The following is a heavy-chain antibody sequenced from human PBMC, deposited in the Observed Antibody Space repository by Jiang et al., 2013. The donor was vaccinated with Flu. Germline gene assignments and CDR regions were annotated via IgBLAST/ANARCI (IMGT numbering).Heavy chain of an antibody. CDR3: ARHVGSSSSWSGLPYFDY. CDR1: GYSFTSYW. J-gene: IGHJ4*02. D-gene: IGHD6-13*01. Sequence: GAEVKKPGESLKISCKGSGYSFTSYWIGWVRQMPGKGLEWMGIIYPGDSDTRYSPSFQGQVTTSADKSISTAYLQWSSLKASDTAMYYCARHVGSSSSWSGLPYFDYWGQGTLVTVSS. CDR2: IYPGDSDT. V-gene: IGHV5-51*01.